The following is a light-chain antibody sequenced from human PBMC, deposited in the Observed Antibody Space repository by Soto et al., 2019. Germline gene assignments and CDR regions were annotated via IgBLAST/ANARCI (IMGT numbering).Light chain of an antibody. Sequence: DLQMTQSPSTLSASVGDRVTITCRSSQSISSWLAWYQQKPWKAPNLLIYKASSLESGVPSRFSGSGSGTEFTLTISSLQPDDFATYYCQQYNSYSATFGQGTKLEIK. V-gene: IGKV1-5*03. CDR2: KAS. CDR1: QSISSW. CDR3: QQYNSYSAT. J-gene: IGKJ2*01.